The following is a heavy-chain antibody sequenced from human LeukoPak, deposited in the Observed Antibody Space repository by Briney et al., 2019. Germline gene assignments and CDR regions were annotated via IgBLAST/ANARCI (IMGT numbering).Heavy chain of an antibody. CDR3: AGPVVVPAARYYYYYYMDV. V-gene: IGHV4-39*01. CDR1: GGSISSSSYY. Sequence: SETLSLTCTVSGGSISSSSYYWGWIRQPPGKGLEWIGSIYYSGSTYYNPSLKSRVTISVDTSKNQFSLKLSSVTAADTAVYYCAGPVVVPAARYYYYYYMDVWGKGTTVTVSS. D-gene: IGHD2-2*01. J-gene: IGHJ6*03. CDR2: IYYSGST.